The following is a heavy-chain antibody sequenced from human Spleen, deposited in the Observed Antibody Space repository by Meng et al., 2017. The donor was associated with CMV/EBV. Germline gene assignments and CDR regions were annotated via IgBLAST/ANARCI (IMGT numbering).Heavy chain of an antibody. Sequence: GGSLRLSCAASGLNFGSYSMNWVRQVPGRGLEWVSHVSGSSSNIYYGDSVKGRFTISRDNAKNSLYLQMNSLRAEDTAVYYCARGSHTSGYSAWGQGTLVTVSS. CDR3: ARGSHTSGYSA. CDR2: VSGSSSNI. V-gene: IGHV3-21*01. CDR1: GLNFGSYS. J-gene: IGHJ5*02. D-gene: IGHD3-22*01.